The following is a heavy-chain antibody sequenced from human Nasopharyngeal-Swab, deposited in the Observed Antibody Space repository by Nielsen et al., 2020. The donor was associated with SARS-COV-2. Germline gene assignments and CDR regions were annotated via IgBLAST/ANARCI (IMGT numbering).Heavy chain of an antibody. J-gene: IGHJ4*02. Sequence: ASVKVSCKASGYTFTSYDINWVRQATGQGLEWMGWMNPNSGNTGYAQKFQGRVTMTRNTSISTAYMKLSSLRSEDTAVYYCARGLDSSSWLDYWGQGTLVTVSS. V-gene: IGHV1-8*01. CDR1: GYTFTSYD. D-gene: IGHD6-13*01. CDR3: ARGLDSSSWLDY. CDR2: MNPNSGNT.